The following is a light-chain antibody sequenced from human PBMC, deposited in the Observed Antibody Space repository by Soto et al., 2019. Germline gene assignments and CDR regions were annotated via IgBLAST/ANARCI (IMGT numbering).Light chain of an antibody. CDR1: QSVVSW. Sequence: DSRMAQSPSPLSASVGDRVTITCRASQSVVSWLALYQQKPGKAPKLLIYDASSLQSGVPSRFSGSGSGTEFTLPIRILQPDDFATYYCQQLQSYPLTFGGGTKVEIK. CDR2: DAS. CDR3: QQLQSYPLT. J-gene: IGKJ4*02. V-gene: IGKV1-5*01.